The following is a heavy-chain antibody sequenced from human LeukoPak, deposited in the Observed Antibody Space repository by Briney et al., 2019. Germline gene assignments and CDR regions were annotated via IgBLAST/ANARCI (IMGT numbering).Heavy chain of an antibody. J-gene: IGHJ5*02. CDR3: ARGRAGIDR. Sequence: SETLSLTCTVSGGSISSYYWSWIRQPPGKGLEGIGYINYSENMDRDNTNYSPSLKSRVTISLDMSKNHCSLNLTAVTAADSAVYYCARGRAGIDRWGRGTLVTVSS. CDR1: GGSISSYY. V-gene: IGHV4-59*01. D-gene: IGHD1-1*01. CDR2: INYSENMDRDNT.